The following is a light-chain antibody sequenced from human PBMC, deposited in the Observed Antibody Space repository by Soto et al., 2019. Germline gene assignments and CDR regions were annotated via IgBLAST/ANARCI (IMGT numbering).Light chain of an antibody. CDR2: DTS. CDR1: QSVSSSY. CDR3: QQYNNWPPSWT. Sequence: EIVLTQSPGTLCLSPGEGATLPCRASQSVSSSYLAWYQQKPGQAPRLLIYDTSSRATGVPDRYSASGSGTDFTLTISRLEPEDFAVYYCQQYNNWPPSWTFGQGTKVDIK. J-gene: IGKJ1*01. V-gene: IGKV3-20*01.